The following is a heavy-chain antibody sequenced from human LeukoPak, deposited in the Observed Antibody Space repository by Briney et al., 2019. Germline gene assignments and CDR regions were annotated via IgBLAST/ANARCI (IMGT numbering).Heavy chain of an antibody. CDR3: ANHLACGSTSCPPFDY. J-gene: IGHJ4*02. Sequence: GKSLRLSCAASAFTFSSHGMHWVRQVPGKGLEWVATIWFDGSKQYYADSVKGRFTISRDNAKNSLYLQMNSLRAEDTAVYYCANHLACGSTSCPPFDYWGQGTLVTVSS. CDR1: AFTFSSHG. CDR2: IWFDGSKQ. V-gene: IGHV3-33*03. D-gene: IGHD2-2*01.